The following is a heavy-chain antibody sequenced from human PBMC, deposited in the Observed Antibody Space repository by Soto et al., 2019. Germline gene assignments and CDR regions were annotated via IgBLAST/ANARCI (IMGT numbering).Heavy chain of an antibody. CDR3: VVAVGAKDYYYGMDV. CDR1: GFTFNTYG. CDR2: IWYDGSKK. D-gene: IGHD1-26*01. V-gene: IGHV3-33*01. J-gene: IGHJ6*02. Sequence: QVQLVESGGGVVQPGRSLRLSCAASGFTFNTYGMHWVRQAQGKGLEGVAVIWYDGSKKYHADSVKGRFTISRDNSKNTLYLQMNSLRAEDTAVYYCVVAVGAKDYYYGMDVWGQGTTVTVSS.